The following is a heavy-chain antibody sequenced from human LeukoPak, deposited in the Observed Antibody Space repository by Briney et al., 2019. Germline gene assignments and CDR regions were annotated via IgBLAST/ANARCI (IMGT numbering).Heavy chain of an antibody. V-gene: IGHV4-39*02. CDR2: IYYSGST. CDR1: GGSISSSSYY. J-gene: IGHJ6*02. Sequence: SETLSLTCTVSGGSISSSSYYWGWIRQPPGKGLEWIGSIYYSGSTYYNPSLKSRVTISVDTSKNQFSLKLSPVTAADTAVYYCARDPVHYDFWSGYYNRYYYYGMDVWGQGTTVTVSS. D-gene: IGHD3-3*01. CDR3: ARDPVHYDFWSGYYNRYYYYGMDV.